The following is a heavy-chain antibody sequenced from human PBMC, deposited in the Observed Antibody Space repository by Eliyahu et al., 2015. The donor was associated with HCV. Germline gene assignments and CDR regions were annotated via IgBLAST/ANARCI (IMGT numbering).Heavy chain of an antibody. V-gene: IGHV3-23*01. CDR2: ISGSGGST. D-gene: IGHD3-22*01. J-gene: IGHJ3*02. Sequence: EVQLLESGGGLVQPGGSLRLSCAASGFTFSSYAMSWVRQAPGKGVEWVSTISGSGGSTYYADSVKGRFTISRDNSKNTLYLQMNSLRAEDTAVYYCAKVYYYDSSGSLGAFDIWGQGTMVTVSS. CDR1: GFTFSSYA. CDR3: AKVYYYDSSGSLGAFDI.